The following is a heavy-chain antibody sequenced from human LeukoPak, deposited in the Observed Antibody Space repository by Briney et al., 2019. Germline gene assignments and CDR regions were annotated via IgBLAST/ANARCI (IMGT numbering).Heavy chain of an antibody. CDR1: GFTFSSYA. CDR3: AKGVYSTASGAFDI. CDR2: ISGSGGTT. V-gene: IGHV3-23*01. D-gene: IGHD6-13*01. J-gene: IGHJ3*02. Sequence: PGGSLRLPCAASGFTFSSYAMSWVRQSSGKGLEWVSGISGSGGTTHGADSVKGRFTVYRDNYENTLYLQMSSLRGEDTAVYYCAKGVYSTASGAFDIWGQGTLVTVSS.